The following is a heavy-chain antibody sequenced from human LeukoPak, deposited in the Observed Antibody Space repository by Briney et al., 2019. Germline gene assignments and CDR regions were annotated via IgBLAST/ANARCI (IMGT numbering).Heavy chain of an antibody. Sequence: GASVKVSCKPSGYTFNTYGITWVRQAPGQGLEWMGWISPYNGNSNYAQKFQGRVTLTTDTSTGTAYMELRSLRSDDTAVYYRARGPHERSGYPDDWGQGTLVTVSS. V-gene: IGHV1-18*01. J-gene: IGHJ4*02. CDR2: ISPYNGNS. D-gene: IGHD3-22*01. CDR3: ARGPHERSGYPDD. CDR1: GYTFNTYG.